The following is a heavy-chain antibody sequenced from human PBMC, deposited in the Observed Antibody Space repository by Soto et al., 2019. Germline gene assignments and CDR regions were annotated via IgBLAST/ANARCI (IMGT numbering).Heavy chain of an antibody. CDR3: ARQHPLDSSAWYN. CDR2: IYAGDSDT. D-gene: IGHD6-19*01. CDR1: GYTFTDYC. J-gene: IGHJ4*02. V-gene: IGHV5-51*01. Sequence: PGESLKISCEGSGYTFTDYCIGLVLQMPGKGLEYMGTIYAGDSDTIYSPSFEGRVTMSVDKSISTAYLHWSSLKASDTAMYYCARQHPLDSSAWYNWGQGTLVTVSS.